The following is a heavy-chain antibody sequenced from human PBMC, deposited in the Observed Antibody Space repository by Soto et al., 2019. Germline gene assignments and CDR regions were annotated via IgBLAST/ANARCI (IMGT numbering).Heavy chain of an antibody. Sequence: SETLSLTCTVSGGSISSGDYYWSWIRQPPGKGLEWIGYIYYSGSTYYNPALKSRVTISVDTSKNQFSLKLSSVTAADTAVYYCARQVPAARAHHWFDPWGQGTLVTV. D-gene: IGHD2-2*01. CDR3: ARQVPAARAHHWFDP. CDR2: IYYSGST. J-gene: IGHJ5*02. CDR1: GGSISSGDYY. V-gene: IGHV4-30-4*01.